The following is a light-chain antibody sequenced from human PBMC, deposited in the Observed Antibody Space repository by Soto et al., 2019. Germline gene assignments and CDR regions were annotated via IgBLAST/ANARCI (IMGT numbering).Light chain of an antibody. CDR1: QRISSSY. CDR3: LHYGRSPPYT. CDR2: GAS. V-gene: IGKV3-20*01. Sequence: EIVLTQSPGTLSLSPGERATLSCRASQRISSSYLAWYQHKPGQAPRLLLYGASSRATGIPDRLSGSGSGTDFTLTISRLEPEDFAVYYCLHYGRSPPYTFGQGTKLEIK. J-gene: IGKJ2*01.